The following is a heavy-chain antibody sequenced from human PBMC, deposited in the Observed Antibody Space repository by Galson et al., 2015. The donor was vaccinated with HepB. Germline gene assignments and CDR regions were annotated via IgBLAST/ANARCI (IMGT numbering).Heavy chain of an antibody. CDR2: INPNSGGT. J-gene: IGHJ6*02. D-gene: IGHD2-2*01. CDR1: GYTFTGYY. Sequence: SVKVSCKASGYTFTGYYMHWVRQAPGQGLEWMGWINPNSGGTNYAQKFQGWVTMTRDTSISTAYMELSRLRSEDTAVYYCASPGDCSSTSCYRGPGAGYYFYGMDVWGQGTTVTVSS. V-gene: IGHV1-2*04. CDR3: ASPGDCSSTSCYRGPGAGYYFYGMDV.